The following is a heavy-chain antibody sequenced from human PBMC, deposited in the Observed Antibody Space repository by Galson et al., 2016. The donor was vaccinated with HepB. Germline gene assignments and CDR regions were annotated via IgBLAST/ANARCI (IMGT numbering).Heavy chain of an antibody. CDR3: AKDAVTGPKGSWFDP. J-gene: IGHJ5*02. CDR2: ISFDGGKK. V-gene: IGHV3-30*18. CDR1: GFTFSSYG. D-gene: IGHD2-21*02. Sequence: SLRLSCAASGFTFSSYGMHWVRQAPGKGLEWVGVISFDGGKKFYGESVQGRFTISRDNSRNTLYLQMNSLRPEDTAVYFCAKDAVTGPKGSWFDPWGQGTLVIVSS.